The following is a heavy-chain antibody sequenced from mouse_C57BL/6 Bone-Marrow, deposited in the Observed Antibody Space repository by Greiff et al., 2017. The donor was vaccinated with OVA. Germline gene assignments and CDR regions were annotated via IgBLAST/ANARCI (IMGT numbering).Heavy chain of an antibody. D-gene: IGHD4-1*01. CDR3: VRQALTGFAY. V-gene: IGHV10-1*01. CDR2: IRSKSNNYAT. CDR1: GFSFNTYA. Sequence: EVQLQESGGGLVQPKGSLKLSCAASGFSFNTYAMNWVRQAPGKGLEWVARIRSKSNNYATYYADSVKDRFTISRDDSESMLYLQMNNLKTEDTAMYYCVRQALTGFAYWGQGTLVTVSA. J-gene: IGHJ3*01.